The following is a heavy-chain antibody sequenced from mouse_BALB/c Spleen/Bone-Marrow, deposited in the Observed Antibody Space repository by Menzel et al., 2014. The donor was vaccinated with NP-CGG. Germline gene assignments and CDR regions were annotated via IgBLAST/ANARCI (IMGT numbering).Heavy chain of an antibody. Sequence: VQLQQSGSEVVRPGASVKISCKGSGYTFTDYAMHWVKQSHAKSLEWIGVISTYNGNTNYNQKFKGKATMTVDKSSSTAYMELARLTSEDSAIYYRARSTMITTYAMDYWGQGTSVTVSS. J-gene: IGHJ4*01. CDR3: ARSTMITTYAMDY. CDR2: ISTYNGNT. V-gene: IGHV1S137*01. D-gene: IGHD2-4*01. CDR1: GYTFTDYA.